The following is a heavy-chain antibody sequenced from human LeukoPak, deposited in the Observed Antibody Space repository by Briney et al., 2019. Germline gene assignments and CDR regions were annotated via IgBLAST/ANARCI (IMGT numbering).Heavy chain of an antibody. CDR2: IWYDGSKK. D-gene: IGHD4-23*01. CDR3: ARDPDYGGNSRFGYYYYYMDV. Sequence: GGSLRLSCAASGFSFSSYGMHWVRQALGKGLEWVAVIWYDGSKKYYADSVKGRFTISRDNCKSTLYLQMNSLRAEDTAVYYCARDPDYGGNSRFGYYYYYMDVWGKGTTVTVSS. J-gene: IGHJ6*03. V-gene: IGHV3-33*01. CDR1: GFSFSSYG.